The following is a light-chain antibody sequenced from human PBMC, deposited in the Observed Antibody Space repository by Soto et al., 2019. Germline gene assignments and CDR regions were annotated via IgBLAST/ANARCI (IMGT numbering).Light chain of an antibody. CDR2: DVT. CDR3: QSYDSSLSGYV. Sequence: QSALTQPPSASGSPGQSVTISCTGTLSDVDGCNCVSWYQQHPGKAPKLLIFDVTKRPSGVPDRFSGSRSGTTASLTVSGLQAEDEAYYYCQSYDSSLSGYVFGTGTKLTVL. CDR1: LSDVDGCNC. J-gene: IGLJ1*01. V-gene: IGLV2-8*01.